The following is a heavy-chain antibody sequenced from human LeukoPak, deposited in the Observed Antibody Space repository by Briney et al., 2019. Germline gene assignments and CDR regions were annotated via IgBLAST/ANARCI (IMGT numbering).Heavy chain of an antibody. V-gene: IGHV3-23*01. CDR2: INSAGST. CDR3: AKDRDSSSWYDYFDY. Sequence: GGSLRLSCAASGFTFSSYAMSWVRQAPGKGLEWVSAINSAGSTYYGDSVRGRFTISRDNSKNVLYLQMNSLRAEDTAVYYCAKDRDSSSWYDYFDYWGQGTLVTVSS. J-gene: IGHJ4*02. CDR1: GFTFSSYA. D-gene: IGHD6-13*01.